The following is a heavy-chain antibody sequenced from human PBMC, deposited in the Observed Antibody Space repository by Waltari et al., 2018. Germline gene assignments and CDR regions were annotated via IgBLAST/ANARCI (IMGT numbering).Heavy chain of an antibody. Sequence: QVQLVQSGAEVKKPGASVKVSCKASGYTFTGYYMHWVRQAPGQGLEWRGWINPNSGGTNYAQKFQGRVTMTRDTSISTAYMELSRLRSDDTAVYYCARVISGWYHYDAFDIWGQGTMVTVSS. D-gene: IGHD6-19*01. CDR1: GYTFTGYY. CDR2: INPNSGGT. V-gene: IGHV1-2*02. J-gene: IGHJ3*02. CDR3: ARVISGWYHYDAFDI.